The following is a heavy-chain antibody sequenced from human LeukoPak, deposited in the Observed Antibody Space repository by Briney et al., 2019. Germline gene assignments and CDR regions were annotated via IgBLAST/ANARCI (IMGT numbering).Heavy chain of an antibody. J-gene: IGHJ5*02. Sequence: SETLSLTCTVSGGSISSHYWSWIRQPPGKGLEWIGYIHYSGSTNYNPSLKSRVTISVDTSKNQFSLKLSSVTAADTAVYYCARVPRYCSSTSCYPFSGGWFDPWGQGTLVTVSS. CDR3: ARVPRYCSSTSCYPFSGGWFDP. CDR1: GGSISSHY. V-gene: IGHV4-59*11. CDR2: IHYSGST. D-gene: IGHD2-2*01.